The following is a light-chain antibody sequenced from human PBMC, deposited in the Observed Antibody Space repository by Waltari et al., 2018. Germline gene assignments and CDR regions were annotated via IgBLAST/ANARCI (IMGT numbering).Light chain of an antibody. J-gene: IGKJ4*01. CDR3: QQLNSDPLT. CDR1: QGISSY. Sequence: DIQLTQSPSFLSASLGYRVTITCRASQGISSYLAWYQQKPGKATKLLIYAESTVQSGFPSRFSGSGYGTEFTLTLSSLQPEDFATYYCQQLNSDPLTFGGGTKVEIK. CDR2: AES. V-gene: IGKV1-9*01.